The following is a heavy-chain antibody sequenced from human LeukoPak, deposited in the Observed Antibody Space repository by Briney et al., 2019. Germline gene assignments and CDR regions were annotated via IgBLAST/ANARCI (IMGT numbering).Heavy chain of an antibody. CDR1: GFSVSSNY. CDR3: ARVLWNGDYPRFDY. V-gene: IGHV3-53*01. D-gene: IGHD4-17*01. Sequence: GGSLRLSCAASGFSVSSNYMNWVRQAPGKGLEWVSIIYSGGTTYYADSVKGRFTISRDNSKNTLYLQMNSLRVEDTAVYYCARVLWNGDYPRFDYWGQGTLVTVSS. J-gene: IGHJ4*02. CDR2: IYSGGTT.